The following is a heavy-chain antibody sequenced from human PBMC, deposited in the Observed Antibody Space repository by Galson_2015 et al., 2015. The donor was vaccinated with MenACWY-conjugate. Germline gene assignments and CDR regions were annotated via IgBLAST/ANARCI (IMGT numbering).Heavy chain of an antibody. V-gene: IGHV3-13*01. CDR1: GFTFSNYD. D-gene: IGHD1-20*01. CDR2: VSTGGDT. CDR3: VRGFLSRDKWNGLGLDV. Sequence: SLRLSCAASGFTFSNYDMHWVRDGGGKGLEWVSGVSTGGDTYYSGSVKGRFTISRENAKNSLYLQMDSLRPGDTAIYYCVRGFLSRDKWNGLGLDVWGKGTTVIVSS. J-gene: IGHJ6*04.